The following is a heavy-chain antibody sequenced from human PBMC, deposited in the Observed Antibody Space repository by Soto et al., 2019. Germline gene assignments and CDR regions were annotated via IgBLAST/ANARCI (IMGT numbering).Heavy chain of an antibody. J-gene: IGHJ6*03. CDR2: MNPNSGNT. CDR1: GYTFTSYD. D-gene: IGHD2-15*01. Sequence: GASVKVSCKASGYTFTSYDINWVRQATGQGLEWMGWMNPNSGNTGYAQKFQGRVTMTRNTSISTAYMELSSLRSEDTAVYYCARGLRIRRRDIVVVVAATNHYYYYYMDVWGKRTTVTVSS. V-gene: IGHV1-8*01. CDR3: ARGLRIRRRDIVVVVAATNHYYYYYMDV.